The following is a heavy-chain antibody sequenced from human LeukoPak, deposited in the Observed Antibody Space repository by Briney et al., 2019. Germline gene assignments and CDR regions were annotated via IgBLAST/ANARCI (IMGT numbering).Heavy chain of an antibody. V-gene: IGHV3-7*01. D-gene: IGHD1-1*01. CDR3: ARDYWRSIDH. Sequence: GGSLRLSCVVSGLTFSNYWMIWVRQAPGKGLESVAIVNEDGSAKYYLDSVKGRFTISRDNARNSLYLEMNSLRAEDTAVYYCARDYWRSIDHWGQGTLVTVSS. J-gene: IGHJ4*02. CDR1: GLTFSNYW. CDR2: VNEDGSAK.